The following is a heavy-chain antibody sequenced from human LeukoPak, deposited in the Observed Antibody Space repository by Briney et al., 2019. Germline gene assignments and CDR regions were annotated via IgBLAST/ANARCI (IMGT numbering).Heavy chain of an antibody. CDR3: ARVPAAMAGFDAFDI. V-gene: IGHV4-30-4*08. CDR2: IYYSGST. Sequence: PSETPSLTCTVSGGSISSGDYYWSWIRHPPGKGLEWIGYIYYSGSTYYNPSLKSRVTISVDTSKNQFSLKLSSVTAADTAVYYCARVPAAMAGFDAFDIWGQGTMVTVSS. CDR1: GGSISSGDYY. J-gene: IGHJ3*02. D-gene: IGHD2-2*01.